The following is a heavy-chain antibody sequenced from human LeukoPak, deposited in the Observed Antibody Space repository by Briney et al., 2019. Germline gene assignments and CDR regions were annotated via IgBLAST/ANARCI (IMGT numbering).Heavy chain of an antibody. CDR2: INPSAGST. Sequence: ASVKVSCKASGYTFTRYYMPWVRQAPGQGLEWMGIINPSAGSTSYAQKCQGRVNMTRDTSASTVYMELSSLRSEDTAVYYCARDSNEVSGSSYYYYYYMDVWGKGTPVIVSS. CDR1: GYTFTRYY. D-gene: IGHD3-10*01. V-gene: IGHV1-46*01. J-gene: IGHJ6*03. CDR3: ARDSNEVSGSSYYYYYYMDV.